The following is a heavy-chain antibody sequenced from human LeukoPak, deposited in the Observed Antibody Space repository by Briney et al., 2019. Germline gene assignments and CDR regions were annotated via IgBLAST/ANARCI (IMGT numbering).Heavy chain of an antibody. J-gene: IGHJ4*02. V-gene: IGHV3-23*01. CDR1: GFSFSTYA. Sequence: PGGSLRLSCAAPGFSFSTYAMGWVRQAPGKGLEWVSSISGTGDSTYYADAVKGRFTISRDNSKNTLYLQMNSLRAEDTAVYYCVEDVVVIVAAKPGIWGQGTLVTVSS. CDR2: ISGTGDST. CDR3: VEDVVVIVAAKPGI. D-gene: IGHD2-15*01.